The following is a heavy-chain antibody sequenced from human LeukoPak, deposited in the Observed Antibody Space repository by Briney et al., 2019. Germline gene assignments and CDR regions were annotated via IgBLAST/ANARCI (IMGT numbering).Heavy chain of an antibody. J-gene: IGHJ4*02. V-gene: IGHV3-21*01. CDR1: GFTFSSYS. CDR2: ISSSSGYI. Sequence: GGSLRLSCAASGFTFSSYSMNWVRQAPGKGLEWVSSISSSSGYIYYADLVKGRFTISRDNAKNSLYLQMNSLRAEDTAVYYCARDLWFGEFDLFDYWGQGTLVTVSS. D-gene: IGHD3-10*01. CDR3: ARDLWFGEFDLFDY.